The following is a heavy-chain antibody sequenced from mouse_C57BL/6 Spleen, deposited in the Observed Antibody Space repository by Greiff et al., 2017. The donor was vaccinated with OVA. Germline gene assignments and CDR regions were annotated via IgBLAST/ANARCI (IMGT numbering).Heavy chain of an antibody. V-gene: IGHV14-4*01. J-gene: IGHJ3*01. CDR3: TPGSWFAY. Sequence: VQLQQSGAELVRPGASVKLSCTASGFNIKDDYMNWVKQRPEQGLEWIGWIDPANGDTEYASKFQGKATITADTSSNTAYLQLSRLTSEDTAIYYCTPGSWFAYWGQGTLVTVSA. CDR2: IDPANGDT. CDR1: GFNIKDDY.